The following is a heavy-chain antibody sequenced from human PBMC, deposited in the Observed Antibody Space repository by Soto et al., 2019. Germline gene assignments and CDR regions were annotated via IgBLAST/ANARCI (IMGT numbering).Heavy chain of an antibody. CDR2: IFYTGST. D-gene: IGHD4-17*01. V-gene: IGHV4-31*03. J-gene: IGHJ4*02. Sequence: TLSLPCIVSGASISSGGYYWSWIRQHPGKGLEWIVYIFYTGSTYYNPSLKSRVTISMDTSMNQFSMELTSVTAADTAVYYCARADYGGVPAYWGQGTKVTV. CDR3: ARADYGGVPAY. CDR1: GASISSGGYY.